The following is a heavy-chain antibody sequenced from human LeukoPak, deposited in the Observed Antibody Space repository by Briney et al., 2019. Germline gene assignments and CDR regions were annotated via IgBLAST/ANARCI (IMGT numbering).Heavy chain of an antibody. CDR1: GGSVSSYY. CDR3: ASQYCSSTSCHILREVFDY. V-gene: IGHV4-59*02. D-gene: IGHD2-2*01. Sequence: PSETLSLTCTVAGGSVSSYYCSWIRQPPGKGLEWIGYINYSGSTNYNPSPKSRVTISVDTSKNQFSLKRSSVTSADTAVYYCASQYCSSTSCHILREVFDYWGQGTLVTVSS. J-gene: IGHJ4*02. CDR2: INYSGST.